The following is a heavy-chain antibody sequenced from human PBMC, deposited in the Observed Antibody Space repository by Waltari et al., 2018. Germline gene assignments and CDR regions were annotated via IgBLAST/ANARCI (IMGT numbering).Heavy chain of an antibody. D-gene: IGHD6-19*01. CDR3: AKQSPSYTRGWYPLES. CDR1: GFTVRTNF. J-gene: IGHJ4*02. CDR2: SYSVGNP. V-gene: IGHV3-53*01. Sequence: EVQLVESGGNLIQPGGSLRLSCAASGFTVRTNFISWVRQAPGKCLEWVSMSYSVGNPYYAGSVKCRFTISRDNYKNMVYLEMNSLRAEDTAVYYCAKQSPSYTRGWYPLESWGPGTLVTVSP.